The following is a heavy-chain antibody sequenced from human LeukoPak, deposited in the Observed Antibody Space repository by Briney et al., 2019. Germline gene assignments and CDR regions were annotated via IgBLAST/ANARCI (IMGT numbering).Heavy chain of an antibody. J-gene: IGHJ4*02. CDR3: ASWAGYCSSNNCYATSLDY. Sequence: ASVRVSCEASGYTFTSYGISWVRQAPGQGLEWMGWISAYNVNANFAQKFQGRVTMTTDTSTNTAYMELRSLRSDDTAVYYCASWAGYCSSNNCYATSLDYWGQGTLVTVSA. V-gene: IGHV1-18*01. CDR2: ISAYNVNA. D-gene: IGHD2-2*01. CDR1: GYTFTSYG.